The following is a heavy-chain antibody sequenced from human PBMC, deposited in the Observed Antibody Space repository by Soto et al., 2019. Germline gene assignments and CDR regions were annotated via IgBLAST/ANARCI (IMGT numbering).Heavy chain of an antibody. CDR2: TYYRSKWYN. CDR3: ARGLSYYYYSSGYFAFAI. D-gene: IGHD3-22*01. Sequence: PSQTLSLTCAISGDSVSSNSAAWNWIRQSPSRGLEWLGRTYYRSKWYNDYAVSVKSRITINPDTSKNQFSLQLNSVTPEDTAVYYCARGLSYYYYSSGYFAFAIWGQGTMVTVSS. CDR1: GDSVSSNSAA. J-gene: IGHJ3*02. V-gene: IGHV6-1*01.